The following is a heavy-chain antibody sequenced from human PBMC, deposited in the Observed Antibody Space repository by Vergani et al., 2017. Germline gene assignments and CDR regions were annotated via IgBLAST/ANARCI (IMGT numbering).Heavy chain of an antibody. Sequence: EVQLLESGGGLVQPGGSLRLSCAASGFTFSSYAMSWVRQAPGKGLEWVSAISGSGGSTYYADSVKGRFTISRDKSKNTLYLQMNSLRAEDTAVYYCARSGSSSWYGDDYWGQGTLVTVSS. V-gene: IGHV3-23*01. J-gene: IGHJ4*02. CDR3: ARSGSSSWYGDDY. CDR1: GFTFSSYA. CDR2: ISGSGGST. D-gene: IGHD6-13*01.